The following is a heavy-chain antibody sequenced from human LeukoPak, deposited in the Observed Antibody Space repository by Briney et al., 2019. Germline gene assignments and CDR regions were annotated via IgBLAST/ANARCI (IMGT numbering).Heavy chain of an antibody. CDR3: AIEDSSGWYSYFDY. Sequence: GASVKVSCKASGYTFTSYGISWVRQAPGQGLEWMGWISAYNGNTNYAQKLQGGVTMTTDTSTSTAYMELRSLRSDDTAVYYCAIEDSSGWYSYFDYWGQGTLVTVSS. J-gene: IGHJ4*02. D-gene: IGHD6-19*01. CDR2: ISAYNGNT. CDR1: GYTFTSYG. V-gene: IGHV1-18*01.